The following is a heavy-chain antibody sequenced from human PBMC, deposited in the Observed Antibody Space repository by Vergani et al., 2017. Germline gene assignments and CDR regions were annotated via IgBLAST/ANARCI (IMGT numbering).Heavy chain of an antibody. V-gene: IGHV1-8*01. CDR2: MNPNSGNT. D-gene: IGHD5-12*01. CDR3: ARGEVDSEYNWFDP. CDR1: GYTFTSYD. Sequence: QVQLVQSGAEVKKPGASVKVSCKASGYTFTSYDINWVRQATGQGLEWMGWMNPNSGNTGSEQKFQGRITMTRNTSISTASMELSSLRSEDTAVYYCARGEVDSEYNWFDPWGQGTLVTVSS. J-gene: IGHJ5*02.